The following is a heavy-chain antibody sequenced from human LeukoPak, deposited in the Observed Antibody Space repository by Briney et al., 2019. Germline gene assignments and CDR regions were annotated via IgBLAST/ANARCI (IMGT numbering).Heavy chain of an antibody. CDR2: INPNSGGT. J-gene: IGHJ3*02. CDR3: AREGRAGSSGWFGAFDI. CDR1: GYTFTGYY. D-gene: IGHD6-13*01. Sequence: GASVKVSCKASGYTFTGYYMHWVRQAPGQGLEWVGWINPNSGGTNYAQKFQGRVTMTRATSINTDYVELSSLTSDDTAMYYCAREGRAGSSGWFGAFDIWGQGTMVIVSS. V-gene: IGHV1-2*02.